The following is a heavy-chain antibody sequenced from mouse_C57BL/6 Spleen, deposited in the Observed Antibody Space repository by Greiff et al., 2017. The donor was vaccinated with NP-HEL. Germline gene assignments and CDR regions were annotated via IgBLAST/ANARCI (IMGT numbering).Heavy chain of an antibody. CDR1: GYTFTSYW. CDR2: IYPSDSET. D-gene: IGHD1-1*01. J-gene: IGHJ3*01. Sequence: VQLQQPGAELVRPGSSVKLSCKASGYTFTSYWMDWVKQRPGQGLEWIGNIYPSDSETHYNQKFKDKATLTVDKSSSTAYMQLSSLTSEDSAVYYCARGGPLRGFAYWGQGTLVTVSA. V-gene: IGHV1-61*01. CDR3: ARGGPLRGFAY.